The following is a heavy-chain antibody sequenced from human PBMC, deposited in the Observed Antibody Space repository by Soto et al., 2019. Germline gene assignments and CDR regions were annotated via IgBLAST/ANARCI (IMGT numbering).Heavy chain of an antibody. J-gene: IGHJ6*02. Sequence: PGGSLRLSCAASGFNFNTYSMNWGRQAPGKGLEWVSFISTSGGYKYYADSVRGRFTISRDNAKKSVYLEMNSLTADDTAGYYCAGERSALPGARDAMDVWGQGTTVTVSS. CDR1: GFNFNTYS. CDR2: ISTSGGYK. D-gene: IGHD2-15*01. CDR3: AGERSALPGARDAMDV. V-gene: IGHV3-21*01.